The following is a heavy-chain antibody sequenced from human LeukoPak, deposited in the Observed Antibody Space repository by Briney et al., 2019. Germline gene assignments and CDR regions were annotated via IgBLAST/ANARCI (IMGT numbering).Heavy chain of an antibody. CDR3: ARGPVTLCSCGSCSPKPTFDY. D-gene: IGHD2-15*01. J-gene: IGHJ4*02. V-gene: IGHV3-21*01. Sequence: GGSLRLSCADSGFTFSSYSMHWVRQAPGKGLEWVSSISSGSTYKYYADSVKGRFTISRDNAKSSLHLQMNSLRAEDAAVYYCARGPVTLCSCGSCSPKPTFDYWGQGTLVTVSS. CDR2: ISSGSTYK. CDR1: GFTFSSYS.